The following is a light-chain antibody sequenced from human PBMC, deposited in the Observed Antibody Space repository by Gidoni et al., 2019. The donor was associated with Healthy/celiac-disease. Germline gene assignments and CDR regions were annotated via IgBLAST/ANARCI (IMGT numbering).Light chain of an antibody. CDR2: GAS. J-gene: IGKJ2*01. CDR1: QSVSSSY. V-gene: IGKV3-20*01. Sequence: EIVLTQSPGTRSLSPGERATLSCRASQSVSSSYLAWYQQKPGQAPRLLIYGASSRATGIPDRFSGSGSGTDFTLTISRLEPEDFAVYYCQQYGSSPSYTFXQXTKLEIK. CDR3: QQYGSSPSYT.